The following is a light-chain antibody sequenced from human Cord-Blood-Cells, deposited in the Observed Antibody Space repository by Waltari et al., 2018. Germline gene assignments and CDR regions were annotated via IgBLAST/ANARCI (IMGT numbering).Light chain of an antibody. V-gene: IGKV1-8*01. Sequence: AIRMTQSPSSLSASTGDRVTITCRASQGISSYLAWYQQKPGKAPKLLIYAASTLQSGVPSRFSGSGSVTVFTLTISCLQSEDFATYYCQQYYSYPRTFGQGTKVEIK. J-gene: IGKJ1*01. CDR2: AAS. CDR1: QGISSY. CDR3: QQYYSYPRT.